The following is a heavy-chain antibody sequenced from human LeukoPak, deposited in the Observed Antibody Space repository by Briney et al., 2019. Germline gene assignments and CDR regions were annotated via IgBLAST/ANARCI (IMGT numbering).Heavy chain of an antibody. CDR1: GGSFSGYY. V-gene: IGHV4-34*01. CDR2: INHSGST. D-gene: IGHD6-13*01. J-gene: IGHJ4*02. Sequence: SETLSLTCAVYGGSFSGYYWSWIRQPPGKGLEWIGEINHSGSTNYNPSLKSRVTISVDTSKNQFSLKLSSVTAADTAVYYCTRGGGSSWKDWGQGTLVTVSS. CDR3: TRGGGSSWKD.